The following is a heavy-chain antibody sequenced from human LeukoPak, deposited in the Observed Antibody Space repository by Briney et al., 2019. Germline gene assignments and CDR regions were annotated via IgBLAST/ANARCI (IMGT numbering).Heavy chain of an antibody. V-gene: IGHV3-9*01. Sequence: GGSLRLSCAASGFTFDDYAMHWVRQAPGKGLEWVSGISWNSGSIGYADSVKGRFTISRDNAKNSLYLQMNSLRAEDTAVYYCARDPYSGSYGDSYYYYMDVWGKGTTVTISS. CDR2: ISWNSGSI. J-gene: IGHJ6*03. CDR3: ARDPYSGSYGDSYYYYMDV. D-gene: IGHD1-26*01. CDR1: GFTFDDYA.